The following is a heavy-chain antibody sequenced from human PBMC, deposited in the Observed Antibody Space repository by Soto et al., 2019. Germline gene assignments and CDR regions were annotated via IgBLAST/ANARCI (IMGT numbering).Heavy chain of an antibody. J-gene: IGHJ5*02. Sequence: SVNVSCKASGYTDTSYGIHWVRQAPGQRLEWMGWINAANGDSKYSPKFQGRVTITRDTSASTDYMELSSLRSEDTAVYYCVRRHVSADGMGRFDPWGHRRLVTVSA. D-gene: IGHD6-13*01. V-gene: IGHV1-3*01. CDR1: GYTDTSYG. CDR2: INAANGDS. CDR3: VRRHVSADGMGRFDP.